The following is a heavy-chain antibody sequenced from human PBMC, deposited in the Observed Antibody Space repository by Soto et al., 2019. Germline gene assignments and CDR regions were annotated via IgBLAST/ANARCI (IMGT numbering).Heavy chain of an antibody. CDR2: LYYSGNT. D-gene: IGHD6-13*01. J-gene: IGHJ4*02. CDR1: GGSIGGFY. CDR3: ARHTPYTSSWSPNFDS. V-gene: IGHV4-59*08. Sequence: SETLSLTCTVSGGSIGGFYWSWIRQTPGKGLEWIAYLYYSGNTNYNPSLKSRVTVSSDLSKNQFSPQLSSVTAADTAVYYCARHTPYTSSWSPNFDSWGQGTLVTVSS.